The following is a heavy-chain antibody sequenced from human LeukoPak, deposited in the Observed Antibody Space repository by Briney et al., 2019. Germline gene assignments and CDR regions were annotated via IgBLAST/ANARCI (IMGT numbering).Heavy chain of an antibody. V-gene: IGHV3-43*01. D-gene: IGHD4-17*01. Sequence: GGSLRLSCAPSGLTFDDYTMHWVRQVPGKGLEWVSLIDWIGHSTNYADSVKGRFTDSRDNSKNSLYLQMNSLRPEDTALYYCVKDDYGPFDIWGPGTMVTVSS. CDR2: IDWIGHST. J-gene: IGHJ3*02. CDR1: GLTFDDYT. CDR3: VKDDYGPFDI.